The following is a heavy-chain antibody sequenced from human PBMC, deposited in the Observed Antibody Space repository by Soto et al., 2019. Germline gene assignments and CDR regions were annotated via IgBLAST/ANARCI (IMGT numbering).Heavy chain of an antibody. Sequence: PSETLSLTCTVSGGSISSYYWSWIRQPPGKGLEWIGYIYYSWSTNYNPSLKSRVTISVDTSKNQFSLKLSSVTAADTAVYYCARFYSSSPPPPSFDPWGQGVLVTVSS. CDR1: GGSISSYY. J-gene: IGHJ5*02. V-gene: IGHV4-59*01. CDR2: IYYSWST. D-gene: IGHD6-6*01. CDR3: ARFYSSSPPPPSFDP.